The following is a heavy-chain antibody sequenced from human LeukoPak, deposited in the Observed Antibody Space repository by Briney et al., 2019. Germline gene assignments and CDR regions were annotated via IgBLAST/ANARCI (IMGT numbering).Heavy chain of an antibody. CDR3: AGPIGNAFDI. J-gene: IGHJ3*02. CDR1: GFAFSNYA. V-gene: IGHV3-23*01. D-gene: IGHD2/OR15-2a*01. CDR2: TGFRSGT. Sequence: GGSLRLSCAASGFAFSNYAMSWVRQAPGKGLEWVSATGFRSGTQYTDSVKGRFTISRDDSKHTLYLQMNSLRAEDTAVYYCAGPIGNAFDIWGQGTMVTVSS.